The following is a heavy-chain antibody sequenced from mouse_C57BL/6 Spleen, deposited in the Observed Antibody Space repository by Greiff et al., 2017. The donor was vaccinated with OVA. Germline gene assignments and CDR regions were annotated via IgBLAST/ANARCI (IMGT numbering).Heavy chain of an antibody. CDR2: IDPSDSYT. CDR1: GYTFTSYW. J-gene: IGHJ2*01. CDR3: ARGRNDYDGYYFDY. V-gene: IGHV1-69*01. D-gene: IGHD2-4*01. Sequence: VQLQQPGAELVMPGASVKLSCKASGYTFTSYWMHWVKQRPGQGLEWIGEIDPSDSYTNYNQKFKGKSTLTVDKSSSTAYMQLSSLTSEDSAVYYCARGRNDYDGYYFDYWGQGTTLTVSS.